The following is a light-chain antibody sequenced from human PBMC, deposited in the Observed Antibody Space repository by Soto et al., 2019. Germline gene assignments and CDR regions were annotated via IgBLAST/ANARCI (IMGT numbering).Light chain of an antibody. CDR1: SSDVGGYDY. CDR2: DVT. CDR3: CSYAGAYTYV. V-gene: IGLV2-11*01. J-gene: IGLJ1*01. Sequence: QSALTQPRSVSESPGQSVTISCTGTSSDVGGYDYVSWYQQHPGRAPKLMIYDVTKRPSGVPDRFSGSKSGNTASLTISGLQTADEADYYCCSYAGAYTYVFGTGTKVTVL.